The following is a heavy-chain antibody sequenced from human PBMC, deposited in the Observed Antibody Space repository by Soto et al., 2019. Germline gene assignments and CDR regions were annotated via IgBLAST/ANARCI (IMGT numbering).Heavy chain of an antibody. CDR2: IYYSGST. Sequence: SETLSLTCTVSGGSISSGGYYWSWIRQHPGKGLGWIGYIYYSGSTYYNPSLKSRVTISVDTSKNQFSLKLSSVTAADTAVYYCARESHTAMVYFDYWGQGTLVTVSS. CDR1: GGSISSGGYY. D-gene: IGHD5-18*01. J-gene: IGHJ4*02. CDR3: ARESHTAMVYFDY. V-gene: IGHV4-31*03.